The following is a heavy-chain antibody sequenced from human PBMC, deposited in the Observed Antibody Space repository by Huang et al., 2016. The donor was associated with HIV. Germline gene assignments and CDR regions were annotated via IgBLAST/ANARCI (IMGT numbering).Heavy chain of an antibody. CDR1: GYSFTFPSPV. D-gene: IGHD1-26*01. J-gene: IGHJ4*02. Sequence: QVQLVQSGGEVRKPGASVKVSCMASGYSFTFPSPVICWVRQAPGQGRVWMGWIRGNKDNTNYAKKCQGRVTVTRDTPTRTAYMEVRTLRSDDTSVYYCARVMSGGWGDPADSWGQGTLVTVSS. CDR3: ARVMSGGWGDPADS. V-gene: IGHV1-18*04. CDR2: IRGNKDNT.